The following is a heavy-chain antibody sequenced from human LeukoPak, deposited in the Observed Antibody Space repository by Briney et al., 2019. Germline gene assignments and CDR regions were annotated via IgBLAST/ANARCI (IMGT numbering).Heavy chain of an antibody. CDR2: IYYSGST. J-gene: IGHJ4*02. CDR1: GGSISSSSYY. Sequence: SETLSLTCTVSGGSISSSSYYWSWIRQPPGKGLEWIGYIYYSGSTNYNPSLKSRVTISVDTSKNQFSLKLSSVTAADTAVYYCARASNGYETPDDYWGQGTLVTVSS. D-gene: IGHD5-12*01. CDR3: ARASNGYETPDDY. V-gene: IGHV4-61*01.